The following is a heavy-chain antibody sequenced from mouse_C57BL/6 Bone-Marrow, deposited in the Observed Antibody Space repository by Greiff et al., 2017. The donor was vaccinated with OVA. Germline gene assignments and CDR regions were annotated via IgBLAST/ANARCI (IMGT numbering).Heavy chain of an antibody. CDR2: IRSKSSNYAT. Sequence: EVHLVESGGGLVQPKGSLKLSCAASGFTFNTYAMHWVRQAPGKGLEWVARIRSKSSNYATYYADSVKDRFTISRDDSKSMLYLQMHNLKTEDTAMYYCVGGDYYDSSYHWYFDVWGTGTTVTVSS. D-gene: IGHD1-1*01. CDR1: GFTFNTYA. V-gene: IGHV10-3*01. J-gene: IGHJ1*03. CDR3: VGGDYYDSSYHWYFDV.